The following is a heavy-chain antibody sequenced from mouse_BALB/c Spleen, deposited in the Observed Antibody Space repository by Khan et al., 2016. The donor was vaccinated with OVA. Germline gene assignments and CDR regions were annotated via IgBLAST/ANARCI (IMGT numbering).Heavy chain of an antibody. Sequence: EVELVESGGGLVQPGGSRKLSCAASGFTFSRFGMHWVRQAPEKGLEWVAYISSGSSSIYYADTVKGRFTISRDNHKNTLFLQMTSLRSEDTAMYYCARDSNLDYWCQGTTLTVSS. CDR2: ISSGSSSI. J-gene: IGHJ2*01. V-gene: IGHV5-17*02. CDR1: GFTFSRFG. CDR3: ARDSNLDY.